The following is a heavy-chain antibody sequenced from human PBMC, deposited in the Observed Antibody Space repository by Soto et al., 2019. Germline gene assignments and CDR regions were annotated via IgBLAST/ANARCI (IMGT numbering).Heavy chain of an antibody. CDR2: IYHGGIT. CDR1: GGSVSSTQW. Sequence: SETLSLTCAVSGGSVSSTQWWTWVRQAPGKGLEWLGDIYHGGITNYNPALKSRVTMSVDTSKNHFSLRLSSVTAADTAVYYCARVFYRPVSSTSCYEFPGYGMDGRGQRTTVTVSS. V-gene: IGHV4-4*02. CDR3: ARVFYRPVSSTSCYEFPGYGMDG. D-gene: IGHD2-2*01. J-gene: IGHJ6*02.